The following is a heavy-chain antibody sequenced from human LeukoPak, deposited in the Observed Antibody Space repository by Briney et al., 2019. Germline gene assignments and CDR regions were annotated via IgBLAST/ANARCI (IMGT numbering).Heavy chain of an antibody. CDR1: GFTFSSYG. D-gene: IGHD6-19*01. Sequence: QSGGSLRLSCAASGFTFSSYGMSWVRQAPGKGLEWVSAISGSGGSIYYADSVKGRFTISRDNSKNTLYLQMNSLRAEDTAVYYCAKGGSGLYYYMDVWGKGTTVTISS. CDR2: ISGSGGSI. V-gene: IGHV3-23*01. J-gene: IGHJ6*03. CDR3: AKGGSGLYYYMDV.